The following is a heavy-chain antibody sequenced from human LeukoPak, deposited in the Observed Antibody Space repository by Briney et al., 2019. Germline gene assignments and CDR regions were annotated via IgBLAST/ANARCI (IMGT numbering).Heavy chain of an antibody. J-gene: IGHJ4*02. Sequence: GGSLRLSCAASGFTFSRYWMSWVRQAPGEGLEWVANIKQDGSEKYYLDSVKGRFTISRDNAKNSLYLQMNSLRAEDTAVYYCARDYYDSSAYPHWFDYWGQGTLVTVSS. V-gene: IGHV3-7*01. CDR1: GFTFSRYW. CDR3: ARDYYDSSAYPHWFDY. CDR2: IKQDGSEK. D-gene: IGHD3-22*01.